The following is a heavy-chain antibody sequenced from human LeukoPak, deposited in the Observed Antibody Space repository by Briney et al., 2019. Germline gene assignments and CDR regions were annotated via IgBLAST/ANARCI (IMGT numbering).Heavy chain of an antibody. CDR1: GFTFSSYG. V-gene: IGHV3-30*02. J-gene: IGHJ4*02. CDR2: IRYDGSNK. Sequence: PGGSLRLSCAASGFTFSSYGMHWVRQAPGKGLEWVAFIRYDGSNKYYADSVKGRFTISRDNSKNTLYLQMNSLRAEDTAVYYCAKWSGSHYPSFDYWGQGTLVTVSS. D-gene: IGHD1-26*01. CDR3: AKWSGSHYPSFDY.